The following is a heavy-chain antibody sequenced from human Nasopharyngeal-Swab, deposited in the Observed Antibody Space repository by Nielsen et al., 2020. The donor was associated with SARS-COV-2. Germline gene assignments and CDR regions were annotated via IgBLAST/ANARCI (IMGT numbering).Heavy chain of an antibody. CDR3: ARGATIFGVVLGDSYGMDV. CDR2: NRNKANSYTP. D-gene: IGHD3-3*01. J-gene: IGHJ6*02. Sequence: GGSLRLSCAASGFTFSDHYMDWVRQAPGKGLEWVGRNRNKANSYTPEYAASVKGRFTISRDDSENSVYLQMNSLTTEDTAVYYCARGATIFGVVLGDSYGMDVWGQGTTVTVSS. V-gene: IGHV3-72*01. CDR1: GFTFSDHY.